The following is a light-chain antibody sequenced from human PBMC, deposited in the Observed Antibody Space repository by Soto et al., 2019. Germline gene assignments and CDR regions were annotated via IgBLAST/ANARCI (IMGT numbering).Light chain of an antibody. CDR3: QQYNNWPPWT. J-gene: IGKJ1*01. CDR1: QSVSSN. Sequence: EILMTQSPATLSVSPGERATLSCRASQSVSSNLAWYQQKPGQAPRLLIYGASTRATGIPARFSGSGSGTEFTITISSLQSEDFAVYYCQQYNNWPPWTFGQGTKVGIK. CDR2: GAS. V-gene: IGKV3-15*01.